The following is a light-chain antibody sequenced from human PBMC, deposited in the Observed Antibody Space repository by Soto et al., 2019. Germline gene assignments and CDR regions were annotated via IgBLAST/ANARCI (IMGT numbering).Light chain of an antibody. Sequence: DIQMTQSPSTLSAFVGDRVTITCRASQSVNSWLAWYQQKPGKAPKLLIHRASTLETGVPSRFSGSGSGTEFTLTISSLQPDDFATYYGQQYNGSPVTFGGGTRVVIK. J-gene: IGKJ4*01. V-gene: IGKV1-5*03. CDR1: QSVNSW. CDR2: RAS. CDR3: QQYNGSPVT.